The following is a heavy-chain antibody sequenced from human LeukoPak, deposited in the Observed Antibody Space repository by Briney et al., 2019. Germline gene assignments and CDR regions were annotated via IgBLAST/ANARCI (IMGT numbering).Heavy chain of an antibody. Sequence: ASVKVSCKASGYTFTGYYMHWVRQAPGQGLEWMGWINPNSGGTNYAQKFQGWVTMTRDTSISTAYMELSRLRSDDTAVYYCARGTIARYCSGGSCGDDAFDIWGQGTMVTVSS. CDR1: GYTFTGYY. V-gene: IGHV1-2*04. CDR2: INPNSGGT. D-gene: IGHD2-15*01. J-gene: IGHJ3*02. CDR3: ARGTIARYCSGGSCGDDAFDI.